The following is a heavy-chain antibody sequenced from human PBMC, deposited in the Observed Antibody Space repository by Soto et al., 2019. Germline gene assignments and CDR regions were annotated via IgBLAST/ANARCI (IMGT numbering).Heavy chain of an antibody. D-gene: IGHD3-22*01. CDR1: GFTFSSYG. Sequence: PGGSLRLSCAASGFTFSSYGMHWVRQPPGKGLEWVSYISVSGTTVYYADSVRGRFTISRDDAKNSLYLQMNSLRAEDTSVYYCARDVGYYYDKLDCWGQGTLVTVSS. V-gene: IGHV3-48*01. J-gene: IGHJ4*02. CDR2: ISVSGTTV. CDR3: ARDVGYYYDKLDC.